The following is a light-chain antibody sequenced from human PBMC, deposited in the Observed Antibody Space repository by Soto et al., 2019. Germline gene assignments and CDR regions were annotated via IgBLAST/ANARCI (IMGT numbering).Light chain of an antibody. Sequence: SALTQPASVSGSPGQSITISCIGTSSDVGGYDYVSWYRQHSGKAPKLLIYDVSDRASGISSRFSGSKSGNTASLTISGLQAEDEADYYCCSFTSITGVVVFGGGTKLTVL. V-gene: IGLV2-14*01. CDR3: CSFTSITGVVV. J-gene: IGLJ3*02. CDR2: DVS. CDR1: SSDVGGYDY.